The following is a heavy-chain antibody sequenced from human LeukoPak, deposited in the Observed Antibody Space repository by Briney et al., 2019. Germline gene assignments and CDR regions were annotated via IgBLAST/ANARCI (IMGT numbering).Heavy chain of an antibody. CDR3: ARGVVIAPQTFDY. CDR2: IYYSGST. CDR1: GESISGFY. V-gene: IGHV4-59*01. J-gene: IGHJ4*02. D-gene: IGHD2-21*01. Sequence: SETLSLTCTVSGESISGFYWTWIRQPPGKGLEWVGYIYYSGSTNYNPSLKSRVTISVDTSKNQFSRKLSSVTAADTAVYYCARGVVIAPQTFDYWGQGTLVTVSS.